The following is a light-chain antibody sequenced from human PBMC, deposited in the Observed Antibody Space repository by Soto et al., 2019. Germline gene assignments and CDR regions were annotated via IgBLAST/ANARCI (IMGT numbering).Light chain of an antibody. Sequence: ETVLTQSPGTLSLSPGERATFSCRASQSVGSNYLAWYQQKPGQAPRLLIYGASSRATGIPDRFSGSGSGPDFTLTISRLEPEDFAVYYCQQYFGSPLYTFGQGTKLEIK. J-gene: IGKJ2*01. CDR3: QQYFGSPLYT. CDR1: QSVGSNY. V-gene: IGKV3-20*01. CDR2: GAS.